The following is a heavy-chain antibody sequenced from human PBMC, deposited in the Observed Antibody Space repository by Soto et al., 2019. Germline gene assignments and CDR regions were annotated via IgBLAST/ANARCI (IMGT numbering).Heavy chain of an antibody. CDR2: IYYSGST. Sequence: QVQLQESGPGLVKPSQTLSLTCTVSGGSISSGDYYWSWIRQPPGKGLEWIGYIYYSGSTYYNPSLKSRVTISVDTSKNQFSLKLSSVTAADTAVYYCARQNSDRRASGYDSHEALSYYYYYGMDVWGQGTTVTVSS. D-gene: IGHD5-12*01. J-gene: IGHJ6*02. CDR3: ARQNSDRRASGYDSHEALSYYYYYGMDV. CDR1: GGSISSGDYY. V-gene: IGHV4-30-4*01.